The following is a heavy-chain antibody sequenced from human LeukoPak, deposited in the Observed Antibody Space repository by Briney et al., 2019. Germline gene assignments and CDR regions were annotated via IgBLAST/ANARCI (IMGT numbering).Heavy chain of an antibody. Sequence: SGGSLRLSCAASGFTFSSYEMNWVRRAPRKGLEWVAYISSSGSTIYYADSVKGRFTISRDNAKNSLYLQMNSLRVEDTAVYYCARDVLWRTGTTLFDYWGRGTLVTISS. D-gene: IGHD1-1*01. CDR2: ISSSGSTI. CDR3: ARDVLWRTGTTLFDY. J-gene: IGHJ4*02. CDR1: GFTFSSYE. V-gene: IGHV3-48*03.